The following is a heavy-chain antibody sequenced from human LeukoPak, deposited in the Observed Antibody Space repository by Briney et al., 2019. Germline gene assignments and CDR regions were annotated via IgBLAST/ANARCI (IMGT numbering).Heavy chain of an antibody. V-gene: IGHV4-59*01. CDR2: MYYSGST. D-gene: IGHD3-9*01. J-gene: IGHJ4*02. Sequence: SETLSLTCTVSGGSISSNYWSCIRQPPGKGLEWIGYMYYSGSTNYNPSLKSRVTISVDTSKNQFSLKVSSVTAADTAVYYCARGGPLRYFDWSRGFDYWGQGTLVTVSS. CDR1: GGSISSNY. CDR3: ARGGPLRYFDWSRGFDY.